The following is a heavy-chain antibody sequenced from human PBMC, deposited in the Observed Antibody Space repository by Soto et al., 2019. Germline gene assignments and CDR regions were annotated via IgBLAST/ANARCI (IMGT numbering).Heavy chain of an antibody. V-gene: IGHV4-31*03. CDR2: IYYSGST. Sequence: PSANRSLTCTVSGGSISSGGYYWSWIRQHPGKGLEWIGYIYYSGSTYYNPSLKSRVTISVDTSKNQFSLKLSSVTAADTAVYYCARGSYDILTGYYRGGNWFDPWGQGTLVTVSS. CDR1: GGSISSGGYY. CDR3: ARGSYDILTGYYRGGNWFDP. J-gene: IGHJ5*02. D-gene: IGHD3-9*01.